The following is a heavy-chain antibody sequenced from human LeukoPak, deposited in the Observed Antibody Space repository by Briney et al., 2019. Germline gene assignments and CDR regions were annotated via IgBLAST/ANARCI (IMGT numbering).Heavy chain of an antibody. CDR2: IYYSGNT. V-gene: IGHV4-31*03. Sequence: PSQTLSLTCTVSGGSISSGGYYWNWIRQHPGKGLEWIGYIYYSGNTYYNPSLKSRVTISVDTSKNQFSLKLSSVTAADTAVYYCARAIGYSSSSLDFWGQGTLVTVSS. J-gene: IGHJ4*02. D-gene: IGHD6-13*01. CDR1: GGSISSGGYY. CDR3: ARAIGYSSSSLDF.